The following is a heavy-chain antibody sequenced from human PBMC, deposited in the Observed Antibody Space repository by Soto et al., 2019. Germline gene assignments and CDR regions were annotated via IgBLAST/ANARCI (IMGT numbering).Heavy chain of an antibody. V-gene: IGHV4-39*01. J-gene: IGHJ5*02. CDR2: IYYSGST. D-gene: IGHD2-15*01. CDR1: GGPISSSSYY. CDR3: ASHIVVVVAATPGWFDP. Sequence: SETLSLTCTVSGGPISSSSYYWGWIRQPPGKGLEWIGSIYYSGSTYYNPSLKSRVTISVDTSKNQFSLKLSSVTAADTAVYYCASHIVVVVAATPGWFDPWGQGTLVTVSS.